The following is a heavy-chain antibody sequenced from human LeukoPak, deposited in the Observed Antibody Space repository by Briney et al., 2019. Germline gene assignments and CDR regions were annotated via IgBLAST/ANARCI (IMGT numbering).Heavy chain of an antibody. J-gene: IGHJ3*02. Sequence: KPSETLSLTCTVSGGSISSSSYYWGWIRQPPGKGLEWIGSIYYSGSTYYNPSLKSRVTISVDTSKNQFSLKLSSVTAADTAVYYCARHQYRDLTDAFDIWGQGTMVTVSS. D-gene: IGHD1-14*01. V-gene: IGHV4-39*01. CDR2: IYYSGST. CDR1: GGSISSSSYY. CDR3: ARHQYRDLTDAFDI.